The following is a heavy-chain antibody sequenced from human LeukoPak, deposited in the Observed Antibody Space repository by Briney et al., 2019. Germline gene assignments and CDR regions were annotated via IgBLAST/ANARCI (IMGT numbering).Heavy chain of an antibody. CDR3: ARLNYDFWSGVWEGYYMDV. D-gene: IGHD3-3*01. Sequence: GGSLRLSCAASGFTFSSYWMTWVRQAPGKGLEWVANIRDDGSEKYYVDTVKGRFTISRDNAKNSLYLRMNSLRAEDTAVYYCARLNYDFWSGVWEGYYMDVWGKGTTVTVSS. CDR1: GFTFSSYW. CDR2: IRDDGSEK. J-gene: IGHJ6*03. V-gene: IGHV3-7*01.